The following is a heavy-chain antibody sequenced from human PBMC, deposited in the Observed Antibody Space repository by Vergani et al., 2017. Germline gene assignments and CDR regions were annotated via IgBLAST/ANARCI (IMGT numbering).Heavy chain of an antibody. CDR1: GFTFDDYA. D-gene: IGHD2/OR15-2a*01. V-gene: IGHV3-9*01. J-gene: IGHJ4*02. Sequence: EVQLVESGGGLVQPGRSLRLSCAASGFTFDDYAMHWVRQAPGKGLEWVSGISWNSGSIGYADSVKGRFTISRDNAKNSLYLQMNSLKAEDRATYYCAREXRSNTSPFVGDWGQGTLVTV. CDR3: AREXRSNTSPFVGD. CDR2: ISWNSGSI.